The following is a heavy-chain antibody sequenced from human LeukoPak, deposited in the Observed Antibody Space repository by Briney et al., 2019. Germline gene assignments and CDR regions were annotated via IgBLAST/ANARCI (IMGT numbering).Heavy chain of an antibody. CDR1: GFTFSSLW. CDR3: ARDRGSSGWYEFDY. V-gene: IGHV3-7*01. J-gene: IGHJ4*02. CDR2: IKPDGSEK. D-gene: IGHD6-19*01. Sequence: GGSLRLSCAASGFTFSSLWMSWVRQAPGKGLEWVASIKPDGSEKYYVDSVKGRFTISRDSAKSSLYLQMNTLRAEDTAVYYCARDRGSSGWYEFDYWGQGTLVTVSS.